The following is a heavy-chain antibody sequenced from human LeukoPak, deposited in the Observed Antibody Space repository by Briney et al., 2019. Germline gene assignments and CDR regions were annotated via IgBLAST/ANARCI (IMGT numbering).Heavy chain of an antibody. Sequence: PSETLSLTCAAYGGSFSGYYWSWIRQPPGKGLEWIGEINHSGSTNYNPSLKSRVTISVDTSKNQFSLKLSSVTAADTAVYYCARGWVAAAGTDDYWGQGTLVTVSS. CDR2: INHSGST. CDR3: ARGWVAAAGTDDY. V-gene: IGHV4-34*01. J-gene: IGHJ4*02. D-gene: IGHD6-13*01. CDR1: GGSFSGYY.